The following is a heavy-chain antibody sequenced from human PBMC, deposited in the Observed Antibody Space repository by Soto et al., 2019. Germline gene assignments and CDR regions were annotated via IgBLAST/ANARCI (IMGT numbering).Heavy chain of an antibody. CDR3: AKDLGRKQPPGAH. Sequence: QVQLVESGGGVVQPGRSLRLSCAASGFTFSSYGMHWVRQAPGKGLEWVAVISYDGSNKYYADSVKGRFTISRDNSKNTLHLQMNSLRAEDTAVYYCAKDLGRKQPPGAHWGQGTLVTVSS. CDR1: GFTFSSYG. J-gene: IGHJ4*02. V-gene: IGHV3-30*18. CDR2: ISYDGSNK. D-gene: IGHD6-13*01.